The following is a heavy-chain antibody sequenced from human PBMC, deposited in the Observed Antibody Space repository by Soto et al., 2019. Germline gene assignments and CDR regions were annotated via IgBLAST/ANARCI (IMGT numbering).Heavy chain of an antibody. CDR2: IYHSGST. Sequence: SETLSLTCAVSGGSISSSNWWSWVRQPPGKGLEWIGNIYHSGSTNYNPSLKSRVTMSLDTSKNQFSLKLSSVTAADTAVYYCAKTTYGSGSSFDYWSPGTLVTVSS. V-gene: IGHV4-4*02. J-gene: IGHJ4*02. CDR1: GGSISSSNW. D-gene: IGHD3-10*01. CDR3: AKTTYGSGSSFDY.